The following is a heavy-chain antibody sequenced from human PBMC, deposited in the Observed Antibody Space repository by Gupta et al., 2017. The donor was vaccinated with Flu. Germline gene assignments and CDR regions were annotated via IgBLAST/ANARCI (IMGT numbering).Heavy chain of an antibody. CDR3: ARKGGGHCSGGTCYSFDY. V-gene: IGHV1-69*01. CDR2: GIPVFGPT. CDR1: GVTFRSYV. J-gene: IGHJ4*02. Sequence: QVQLVQSGAEVKKPGSSVKVSCKASGVTFRSYVINWVRQAPGQGLEWMGGGIPVFGPTNNAQKFQGRVTITADESTSTAYLELSTLRSEDTAVYYCARKGGGHCSGGTCYSFDYWGQGTLVIVSS. D-gene: IGHD2-15*01.